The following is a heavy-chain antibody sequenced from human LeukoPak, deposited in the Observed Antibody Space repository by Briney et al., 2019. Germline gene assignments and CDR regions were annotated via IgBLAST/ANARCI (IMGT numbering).Heavy chain of an antibody. CDR3: ARDMFDWLFEDLEIGVYFDY. V-gene: IGHV3-30*02. J-gene: IGHJ4*02. D-gene: IGHD3-9*01. Sequence: GGSLRLSCAASGFTFSSYGMHWDRQAPGKGLEWVAFIRYDGSNKYYADSVKGRFTISRDNSKNTLYLQMNSLRAEDTAVYYCARDMFDWLFEDLEIGVYFDYWGQGTLVTVSS. CDR2: IRYDGSNK. CDR1: GFTFSSYG.